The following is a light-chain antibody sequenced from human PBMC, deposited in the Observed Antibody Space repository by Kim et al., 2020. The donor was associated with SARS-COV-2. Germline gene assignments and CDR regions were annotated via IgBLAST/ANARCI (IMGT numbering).Light chain of an antibody. CDR1: HKSGTN. CDR2: DAS. Sequence: SLSAGDRATLSCRASHKSGTNFAWYQQKPGRAPRLLIYDASSRAAGVPDRFTGSGSGTDFTLTISSLEPEDFAVYYCHQRANWPNTFGQGTKLEI. J-gene: IGKJ2*01. V-gene: IGKV3-11*01. CDR3: HQRANWPNT.